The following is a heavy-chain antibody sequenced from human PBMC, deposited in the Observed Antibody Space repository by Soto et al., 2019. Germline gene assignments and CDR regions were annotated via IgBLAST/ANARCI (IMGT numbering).Heavy chain of an antibody. D-gene: IGHD2-15*01. J-gene: IGHJ4*02. V-gene: IGHV6-1*01. CDR2: TYFRSKWYD. CDR3: AKEGAASTDYGGSIDY. CDR1: GDSVSSNRAA. Sequence: QVPLQQSGPGLVKPSQTLSLTCAISGDSVSSNRAAWNWIRQSPSRGLGWLGRTYFRSKWYDDYAVSMKGRIIINPDTSKNQFVLELNSVTPEDTAVYSCAKEGAASTDYGGSIDYWGQGTLVTVSS.